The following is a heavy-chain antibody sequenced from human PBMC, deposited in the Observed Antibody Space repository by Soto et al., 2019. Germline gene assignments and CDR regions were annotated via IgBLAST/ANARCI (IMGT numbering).Heavy chain of an antibody. V-gene: IGHV4-39*01. CDR1: GGSISSSSYY. Sequence: QLQLQESGPGLVKPSETLSLTCTVSGGSISSSSYYWGWIRQPPGKGLEWIGSIYYSGNTYYNPSLRTRVTISVDKSSNQFSLKLSSVTAADTAVYYCARQSYCGGDCYAFDYWDQGNRVIVS. CDR2: IYYSGNT. J-gene: IGHJ4*02. CDR3: ARQSYCGGDCYAFDY. D-gene: IGHD2-21*02.